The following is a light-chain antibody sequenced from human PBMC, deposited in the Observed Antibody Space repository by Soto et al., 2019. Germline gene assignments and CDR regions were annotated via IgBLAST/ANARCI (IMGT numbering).Light chain of an antibody. J-gene: IGKJ2*01. Sequence: DIQMTQSPSALSASVGDRVTITCRASQSISRWLAWYQQKPGKAPKLLIYEASSLQGGVPSRFSGSGSGTEFTLTISGLQPDDVATYYCHQYSGLYTFGQGTKLEI. CDR1: QSISRW. V-gene: IGKV1-5*03. CDR2: EAS. CDR3: HQYSGLYT.